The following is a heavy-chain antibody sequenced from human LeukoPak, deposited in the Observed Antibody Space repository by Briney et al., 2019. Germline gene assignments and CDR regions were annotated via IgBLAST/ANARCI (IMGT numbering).Heavy chain of an antibody. CDR3: ARGPDYYDSSGYYYGVFDY. V-gene: IGHV3-66*01. CDR1: GFTVSSNY. CDR2: IYSGGST. Sequence: GGSLRPSCAASGFTVSSNYMSWVRQAPGKGLEWVSVIYSGGSTYYADSVKGRFTISRDNSKNTLYLQMNSLRAEDTAVYYCARGPDYYDSSGYYYGVFDYWGQGTLVTVSS. D-gene: IGHD3-22*01. J-gene: IGHJ4*02.